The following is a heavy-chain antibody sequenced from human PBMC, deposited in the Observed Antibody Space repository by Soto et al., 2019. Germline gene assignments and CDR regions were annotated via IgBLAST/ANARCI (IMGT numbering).Heavy chain of an antibody. D-gene: IGHD6-19*01. V-gene: IGHV1-69*01. CDR1: GGTFSSYA. CDR2: IIPIFGTA. Sequence: QVQLVQSAAEVKKPGSSVKVSCKASGGTFSSYAISWVRQAPGQGLEWMGGIIPIFGTANYAQKFQGRVTIPADESTSRAYMELSSLRSEDPAVYYCASPYEYSSGWYAHWGQGTLVTVSS. CDR3: ASPYEYSSGWYAH. J-gene: IGHJ4*02.